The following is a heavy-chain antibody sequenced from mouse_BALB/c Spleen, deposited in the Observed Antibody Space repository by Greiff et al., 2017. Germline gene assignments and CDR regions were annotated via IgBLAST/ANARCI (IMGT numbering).Heavy chain of an antibody. D-gene: IGHD1-1*01. CDR2: ISSGSSTI. J-gene: IGHJ2*01. CDR3: ARDGYYGSSYYFDY. Sequence: EVQRVESGGGLVQPGGSRKLSCAASGFTFSSFGMHWVRQAPEKGLEWVAYISSGSSTIYYADTVKGRFTISRDNPKNTLFLQMTSLRSEDTAMYYCARDGYYGSSYYFDYWGQGTTLTVSS. V-gene: IGHV5-17*02. CDR1: GFTFSSFG.